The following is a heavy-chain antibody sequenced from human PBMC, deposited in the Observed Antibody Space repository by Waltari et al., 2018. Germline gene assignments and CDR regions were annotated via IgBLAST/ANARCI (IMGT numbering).Heavy chain of an antibody. CDR2: VYTSGST. J-gene: IGHJ5*02. V-gene: IGHV4-61*02. Sequence: QVQLQESGPGLVKPSQTLSLTCTVSGGSISSVSYYWTWIRQPAGKGLEWIGRVYTSGSTTYNPSLTSRVTISVDTSKNQFSLRLNSVTAADTAVYYCARGYCSTTSCLNWFDPWGQGTLVTVSS. CDR1: GGSISSVSYY. CDR3: ARGYCSTTSCLNWFDP. D-gene: IGHD2-2*01.